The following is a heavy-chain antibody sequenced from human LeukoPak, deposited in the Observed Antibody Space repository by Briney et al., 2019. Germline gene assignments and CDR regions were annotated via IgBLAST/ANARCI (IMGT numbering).Heavy chain of an antibody. J-gene: IGHJ6*02. CDR2: IWYDGSNR. CDR1: GFTFSSYG. CDR3: VRDYYSRMDV. Sequence: GGSLRLSCAASGFTFSSYGMHWVRQAPGKGLEWVAVIWYDGSNRNYADSVKGRFTISRENSKNTLNLRMNSLRAEDTAVYYCVRDYYSRMDVWGQGTTVTVSS. V-gene: IGHV3-33*01.